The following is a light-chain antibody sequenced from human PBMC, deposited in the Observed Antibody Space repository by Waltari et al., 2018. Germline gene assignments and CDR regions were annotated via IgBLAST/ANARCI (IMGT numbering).Light chain of an antibody. Sequence: DIQMTQSPSSLSASVGDRVTITCRASQSISSYLNWYQQKPGKAPKLLIYGASSLRGGAPSRFSGSRSGTDFTLTISSLQPEDFVSYYCQQTSSSPLTFGPGTKLDIK. CDR2: GAS. CDR1: QSISSY. J-gene: IGKJ3*01. V-gene: IGKV1-39*01. CDR3: QQTSSSPLT.